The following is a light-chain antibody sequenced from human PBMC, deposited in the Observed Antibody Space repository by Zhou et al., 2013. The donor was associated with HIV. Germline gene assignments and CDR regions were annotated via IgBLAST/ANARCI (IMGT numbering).Light chain of an antibody. Sequence: PGERATLSCRASQDVGNYLAWFQQKPGQAPRLLIYAASTRATGTPARFSGSASGTEFTLTISSLQSEDFALYFCQQYNDWPPAFGQGTQVAIK. CDR3: QQYNDWPPA. CDR2: AAS. J-gene: IGKJ1*01. CDR1: QDVGNY. V-gene: IGKV3-15*01.